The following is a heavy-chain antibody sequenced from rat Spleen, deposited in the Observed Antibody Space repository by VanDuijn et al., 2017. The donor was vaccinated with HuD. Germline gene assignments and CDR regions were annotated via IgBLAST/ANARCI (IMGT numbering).Heavy chain of an antibody. J-gene: IGHJ4*01. D-gene: IGHD1-12*02. CDR3: TRGYYYDGSPMDA. CDR1: GFTFNNYW. V-gene: IGHV5-31*01. Sequence: EVQLVESGGGLVQPGRSLKLSCVASGFTFNNYWMTWIRQAPGKGLEWVASITNTGGSTYYPDSVKGRFTISRANAKSTLYLQMNSLSSEDTATYYCTRGYYYDGSPMDAWGQGASVTVSS. CDR2: ITNTGGST.